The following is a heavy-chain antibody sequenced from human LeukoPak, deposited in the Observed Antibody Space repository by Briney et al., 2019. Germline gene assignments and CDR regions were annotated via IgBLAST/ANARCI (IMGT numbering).Heavy chain of an antibody. CDR1: GFTFSTYV. V-gene: IGHV3-23*01. CDR2: ISASGGST. Sequence: GGSLRLSCAASGFTFSTYVMSWVRQAPGKGLERVSGISASGGSTSYADSVKGRFTISRDNSKNTLCLQMNSLRAEDTAVYYCARGGATSYFDYWGQGTLVTVSS. CDR3: ARGGATSYFDY. J-gene: IGHJ4*02. D-gene: IGHD3-16*01.